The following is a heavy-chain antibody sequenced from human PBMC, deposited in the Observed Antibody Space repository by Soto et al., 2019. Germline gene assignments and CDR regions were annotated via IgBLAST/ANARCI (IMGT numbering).Heavy chain of an antibody. CDR2: IIGSGTNT. Sequence: EVQLVESGGGLVQPGGSLGLSCAASGFTFSAYGMNWVRQSPGKGPEWVSGIIGSGTNTYYADSVKGRFTVSRDNSKNTFYLQMNSLRVEDTAVYYCAKGRAVAGYWYFDLWGRGTLVTVSS. D-gene: IGHD6-19*01. CDR1: GFTFSAYG. CDR3: AKGRAVAGYWYFDL. J-gene: IGHJ2*01. V-gene: IGHV3-23*04.